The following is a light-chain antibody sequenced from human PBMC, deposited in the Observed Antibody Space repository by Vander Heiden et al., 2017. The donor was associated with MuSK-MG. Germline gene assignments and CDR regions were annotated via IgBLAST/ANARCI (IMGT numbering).Light chain of an antibody. CDR2: AAS. V-gene: IGKV1-39*01. CDR1: QRMSTY. J-gene: IGKJ1*01. CDR3: QHPFSTPRT. Sequence: DIKMTQSPSSLSASVGDRVTITCRASQRMSTYLNWYQQKPGKAPKLLIYAASTLQSGVPSRFSGSGSGTDFTLTISSLQFEDSATYYCQHPFSTPRTFGQGTKVEIK.